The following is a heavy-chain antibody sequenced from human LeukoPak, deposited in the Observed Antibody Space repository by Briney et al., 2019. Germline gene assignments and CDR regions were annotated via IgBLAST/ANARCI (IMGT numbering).Heavy chain of an antibody. V-gene: IGHV3-23*01. J-gene: IGHJ4*02. D-gene: IGHD2-2*01. CDR2: ISGSDGST. Sequence: PGGSLRFSCAASGFTFSSYAMSWVRQAPGKGLEWVSGISGSDGSTNYADSVKGRFTISRDNSKNTLYLQMTSLRAEDTAVYFCAKVHTSSWSHWGQGTLVTVSS. CDR1: GFTFSSYA. CDR3: AKVHTSSWSH.